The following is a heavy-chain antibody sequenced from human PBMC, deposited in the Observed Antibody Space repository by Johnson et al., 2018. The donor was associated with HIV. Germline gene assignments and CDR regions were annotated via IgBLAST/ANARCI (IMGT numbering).Heavy chain of an antibody. V-gene: IGHV3-30-3*01. CDR3: TRGLDYYDSTGFRSASFDI. D-gene: IGHD3-22*01. CDR1: GFIFSNYA. J-gene: IGHJ3*02. CDR2: ISYDGSNK. Sequence: QVQLLESGGGVVQPGRSLRLSCAASGFIFSNYAMHWGRQAPGKGLEWVAVISYDGSNKYYADSVKGRFTISRDNSKNTLYLQMNSLRAEDTAVYYCTRGLDYYDSTGFRSASFDIWGQGTMVIVSP.